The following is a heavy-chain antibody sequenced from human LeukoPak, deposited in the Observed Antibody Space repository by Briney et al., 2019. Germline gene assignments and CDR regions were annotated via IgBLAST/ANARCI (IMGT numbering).Heavy chain of an antibody. J-gene: IGHJ3*02. V-gene: IGHV3-33*06. Sequence: PGRSLRLSCAASGFTFSSCGMHWVRQAPGKGLEWVAVIWNDGSYKYYADSVKGRFTISRDNSKNTLYLQMNSLRAEDTAVYYCAKEPRNAGRIQLWFSGDAFDIWGQGTMVIVSS. CDR2: IWNDGSYK. CDR1: GFTFSSCG. D-gene: IGHD5-18*01. CDR3: AKEPRNAGRIQLWFSGDAFDI.